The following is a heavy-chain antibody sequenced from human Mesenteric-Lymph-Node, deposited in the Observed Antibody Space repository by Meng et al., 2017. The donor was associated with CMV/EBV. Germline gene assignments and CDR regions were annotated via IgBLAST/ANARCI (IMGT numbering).Heavy chain of an antibody. CDR1: GINFSNAW. D-gene: IGHD5-12*01. V-gene: IGHV3-15*01. CDR2: IKSKTDGGNP. J-gene: IGHJ4*02. CDR3: TTDLYSGPAQILY. Sequence: YGINFSNAWMSWDRQAPGKGLEWVGRIKSKTDGGNPHYAAPVKGRFTISRDDSKNTLYLQMNSLKTEDTAVYYCTTDLYSGPAQILYWGQGTLVTVSS.